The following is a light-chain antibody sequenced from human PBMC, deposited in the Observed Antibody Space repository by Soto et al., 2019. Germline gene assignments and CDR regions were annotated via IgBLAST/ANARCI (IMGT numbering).Light chain of an antibody. V-gene: IGKV3-20*01. CDR3: QHYGTSLWT. J-gene: IGKJ1*01. CDR2: GAS. Sequence: EIVLTQSPGTLSLSPGERATLSCRASQSVSSSYLAWYQQKPGQAPRLLISGASGRATGIPVRFSSGGADTDFTLTSSRLEPEDFAVYYCQHYGTSLWTLGQGTKVDIK. CDR1: QSVSSSY.